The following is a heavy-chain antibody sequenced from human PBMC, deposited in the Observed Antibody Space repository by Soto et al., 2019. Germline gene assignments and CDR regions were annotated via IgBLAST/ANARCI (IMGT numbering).Heavy chain of an antibody. V-gene: IGHV5-51*01. CDR1: GYKFTSYW. CDR3: ARKDKSGYFNWFDP. CDR2: IFPSDSDT. Sequence: PGESLKISCRTSGYKFTSYWIAWVRQMPGKGLEWMGIIFPSDSDTRYSPSFQGQVSISVDRSTNTVFLQWASLKASDTAVYFCARKDKSGYFNWFDPWGQGTLVTVSS. D-gene: IGHD3-22*01. J-gene: IGHJ5*02.